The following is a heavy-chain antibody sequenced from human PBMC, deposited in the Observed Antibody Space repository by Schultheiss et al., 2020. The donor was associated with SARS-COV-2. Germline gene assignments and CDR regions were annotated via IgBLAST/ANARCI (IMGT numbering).Heavy chain of an antibody. D-gene: IGHD2-15*01. Sequence: SLKISCAASGFTFSDYYMSWIRQAPGKGLEWVSYISSSGSTIYYADSVKGRFTISRDNAKNSLYLQMNSLRAEDTAVYYCARDGYLYCSGGSCYPTFYYYYGMDVWGQGTTVTVSS. V-gene: IGHV3-11*01. CDR1: GFTFSDYY. J-gene: IGHJ6*02. CDR2: ISSSGSTI. CDR3: ARDGYLYCSGGSCYPTFYYYYGMDV.